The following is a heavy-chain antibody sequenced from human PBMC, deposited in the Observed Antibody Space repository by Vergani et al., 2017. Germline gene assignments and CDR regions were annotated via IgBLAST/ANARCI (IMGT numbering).Heavy chain of an antibody. J-gene: IGHJ3*02. CDR1: GFTLSSHA. Sequence: EVHLVESGGGLVQPGRSLRLSCAGSGFTLSSHAMDWVRQAPGKGLEWVGRIRNKANDYTTQYAASVKGRFTISRDDSKSYLYLQMNSLQTEDTALYYCVRVKGSNWNDHLYDIWGQGTLVTVSS. V-gene: IGHV3-72*01. CDR2: IRNKANDYTT. CDR3: VRVKGSNWNDHLYDI. D-gene: IGHD1-1*01.